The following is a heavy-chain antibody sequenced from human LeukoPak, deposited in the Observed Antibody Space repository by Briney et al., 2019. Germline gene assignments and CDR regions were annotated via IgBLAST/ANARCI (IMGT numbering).Heavy chain of an antibody. V-gene: IGHV3-74*01. CDR2: INSDGSST. D-gene: IGHD3-3*01. Sequence: PGGSLRLSCAASGFTFSSYWMHWVRQAPGKGLVWVSRINSDGSSTSYADSVKGRFTISRDNAKNTLYLQMNSLRAEDTAVYYCARDESDSWSGYSDFAWGQGTLVTVSS. CDR3: ARDESDSWSGYSDFA. J-gene: IGHJ4*02. CDR1: GFTFSSYW.